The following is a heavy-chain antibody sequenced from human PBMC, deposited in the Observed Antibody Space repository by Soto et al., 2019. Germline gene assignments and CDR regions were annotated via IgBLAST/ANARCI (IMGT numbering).Heavy chain of an antibody. CDR2: MNPNSGNT. V-gene: IGHV1-8*01. J-gene: IGHJ4*02. CDR1: GYTFTSYD. D-gene: IGHD3-3*01. CDR3: ARELRFLEFDY. Sequence: ASVKVSCKASGYTFTSYDINWVRQATGQGLEWMGWMNPNSGNTGYAQKFQGRVTITRDTSASTAYMELSSLRSEDTAVYYCARELRFLEFDYWGQGTLVTVSS.